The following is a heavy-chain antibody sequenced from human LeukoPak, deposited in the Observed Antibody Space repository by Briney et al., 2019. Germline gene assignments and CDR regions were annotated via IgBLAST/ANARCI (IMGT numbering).Heavy chain of an antibody. D-gene: IGHD4/OR15-4a*01. J-gene: IGHJ4*02. CDR2: ISWHSGSI. V-gene: IGHV3-9*01. CDR1: GFTFDDYA. Sequence: GGSLRLSGAASGFTFDDYAMHWVRQAPGKGLKWVSGISWHSGSIGYADSVKGRFTISRDNAKNSLCLQMNSLRAEDTALYYCAKDLDSYGAIDYWGQGTLVTVSS. CDR3: AKDLDSYGAIDY.